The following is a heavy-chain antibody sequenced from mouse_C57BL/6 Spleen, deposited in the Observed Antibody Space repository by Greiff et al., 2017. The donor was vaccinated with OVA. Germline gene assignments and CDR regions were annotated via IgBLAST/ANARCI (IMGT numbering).Heavy chain of an antibody. Sequence: QVQLKQPGAELVKPGASVKLSCKASGYTFTSYWMQWVKQRPGQGLEWIGEIDPSDSYTNYNQKFKGKATLTVDTSSSTAYMQLSSLTSEDSAVYYCARRDDYDGPFFDYWGQGTTLTVSS. J-gene: IGHJ2*01. CDR2: IDPSDSYT. CDR1: GYTFTSYW. D-gene: IGHD2-4*01. V-gene: IGHV1-50*01. CDR3: ARRDDYDGPFFDY.